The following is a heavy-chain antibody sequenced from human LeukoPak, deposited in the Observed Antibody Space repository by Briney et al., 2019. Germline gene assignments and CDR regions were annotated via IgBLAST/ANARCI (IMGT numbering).Heavy chain of an antibody. CDR3: ARGGVVAHMNNWFDP. V-gene: IGHV1-18*01. CDR1: GYTFTSYG. J-gene: IGHJ5*02. D-gene: IGHD2-15*01. CDR2: ISAYNGNT. Sequence: ASVKVSCKASGYTFTSYGISWVRQAPGQGLEWMGWISAYNGNTNYAQELQGRVTMTTDTSTSTAYMELRSLRSDDTAVYYCARGGVVAHMNNWFDPWGQGTLVTVSS.